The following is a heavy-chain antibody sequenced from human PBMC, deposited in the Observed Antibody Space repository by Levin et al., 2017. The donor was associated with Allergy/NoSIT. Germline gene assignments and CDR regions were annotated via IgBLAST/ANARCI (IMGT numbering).Heavy chain of an antibody. V-gene: IGHV3-21*01. J-gene: IGHJ2*01. Sequence: AGGSLRLSCAASGFTFSSYSMNWVRQAPGKGLEWVSSISSSSSYIYYADSVKGRFTISRDNAKNSLYLQMNSLRAEDTAVYYCARDAYYYDSSGYHNDYWYFDLWGRGTLVTVSS. CDR1: GFTFSSYS. D-gene: IGHD3-22*01. CDR2: ISSSSSYI. CDR3: ARDAYYYDSSGYHNDYWYFDL.